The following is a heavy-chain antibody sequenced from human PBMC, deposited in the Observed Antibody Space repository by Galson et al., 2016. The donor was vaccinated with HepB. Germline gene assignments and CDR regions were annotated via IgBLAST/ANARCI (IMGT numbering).Heavy chain of an antibody. CDR3: ARSGIIRVNWFDP. J-gene: IGHJ5*02. V-gene: IGHV1-18*01. Sequence: SVKVSCKASGYTFSGHGIAWVRQAPGQGLEWMGYISPYNGNTDYAQNFQGRITMTTDASTSTAYMEVRSLKSDDTAVYYCARSGIIRVNWFDPWGQGTLVIASS. CDR2: ISPYNGNT. D-gene: IGHD3-10*01. CDR1: GYTFSGHG.